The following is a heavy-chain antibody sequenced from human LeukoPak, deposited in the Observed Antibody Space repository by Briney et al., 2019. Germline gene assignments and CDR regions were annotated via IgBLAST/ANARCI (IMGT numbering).Heavy chain of an antibody. CDR2: ISYDGSNK. D-gene: IGHD3-3*01. J-gene: IGHJ4*02. CDR1: GFTFSSYA. CDR3: ARPYDFWSGYLAY. V-gene: IGHV3-30-3*01. Sequence: GGSLRLSCAASGFTFSSYAMHWVRQAPGKGLEWVAVISYDGSNKYYADPVKGRFTISRDNSKNTLYLQMNSLRAEDTAVYYCARPYDFWSGYLAYWGQGTLVTVSS.